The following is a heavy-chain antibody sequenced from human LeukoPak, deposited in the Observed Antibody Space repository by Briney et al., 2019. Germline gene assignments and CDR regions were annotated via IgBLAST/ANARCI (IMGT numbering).Heavy chain of an antibody. CDR3: ARGEVPAAFDY. J-gene: IGHJ4*02. D-gene: IGHD2-2*01. Sequence: PSETLSLTCTVSGGSISSGGYYWSWIRQHPGKGLEWIGYIYYSGSTYYNPSLKSRVTISVDTSKNQFSLKLSSVTAAGTAVYYCARGEVPAAFDYWGQGTLVTVSS. V-gene: IGHV4-31*03. CDR1: GGSISSGGYY. CDR2: IYYSGST.